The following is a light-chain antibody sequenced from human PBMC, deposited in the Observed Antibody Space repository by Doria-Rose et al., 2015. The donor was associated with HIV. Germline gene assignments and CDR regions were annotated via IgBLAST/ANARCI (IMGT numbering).Light chain of an antibody. CDR2: GAS. Sequence: QSPSFLSASVGVRVTITCRASQGISRYLAWYQQKPGKAPTLLIFGASTLQSGVPSRFSGSGSGTEFTLAISSLQPEDFATYYCQQFDSFPRTFGQGTKVELK. CDR1: QGISRY. J-gene: IGKJ1*01. CDR3: QQFDSFPRT. V-gene: IGKV1-9*01.